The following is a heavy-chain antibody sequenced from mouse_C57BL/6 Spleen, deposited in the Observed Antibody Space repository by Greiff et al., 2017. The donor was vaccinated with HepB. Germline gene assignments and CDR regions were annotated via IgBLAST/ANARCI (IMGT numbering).Heavy chain of an antibody. J-gene: IGHJ2*01. Sequence: QVQLQQPGAELVRPGSSVKLSCKASGYTFTSYWMHWVKQRPIQGLEWIGNIDPSDSETHYNQKFKDKATLTVDKSSSTAYMQLSSLTSEDSAVYYCARRGTTVVGLDYWGQGTTLTVSS. CDR1: GYTFTSYW. V-gene: IGHV1-52*01. D-gene: IGHD1-1*01. CDR2: IDPSDSET. CDR3: ARRGTTVVGLDY.